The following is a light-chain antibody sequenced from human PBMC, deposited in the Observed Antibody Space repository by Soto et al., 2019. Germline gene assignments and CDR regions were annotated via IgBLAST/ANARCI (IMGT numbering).Light chain of an antibody. CDR2: GVS. CDR3: QQYNNWPPWT. V-gene: IGKV3-15*01. Sequence: EVVMTQSPATLSVSPGETATLSCRASQSVRTNFAWYQQKPGQAPRLLIYGVSTRAAGIPARFSGSGSGTEVTLTISSLQSEDFAVYYCQQYNNWPPWTFGQGTKVEIK. CDR1: QSVRTN. J-gene: IGKJ1*01.